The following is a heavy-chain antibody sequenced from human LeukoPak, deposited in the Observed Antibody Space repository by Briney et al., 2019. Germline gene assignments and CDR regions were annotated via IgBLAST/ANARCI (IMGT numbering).Heavy chain of an antibody. D-gene: IGHD2-2*01. CDR3: ARGEYQLSTFDY. V-gene: IGHV4-31*03. CDR2: IYYSGST. CDR1: GGSISSGGYY. Sequence: SETLSLTCTVSGGSISSGGYYWSWIRQHPGKGLEWIGYIYYSGSTYYNPSLKSRVTISVDTSKNQFSLKLSSVTAADTAVYYCARGEYQLSTFDYWGQGTLVTVSS. J-gene: IGHJ4*02.